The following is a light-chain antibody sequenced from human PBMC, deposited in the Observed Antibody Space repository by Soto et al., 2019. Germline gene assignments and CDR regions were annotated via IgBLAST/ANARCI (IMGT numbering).Light chain of an antibody. CDR1: QSVLYSSNNKNY. CDR3: QQYYSTPPT. J-gene: IGKJ4*02. CDR2: WES. V-gene: IGKV4-1*01. Sequence: DIVMTQSPDSLAVSLGERATINCKSSQSVLYSSNNKNYLAWYQQKQGQPPKLLFYWESTRESGVPDRFSGSGSGTDFTLTISSLQAEDVAVYYCQQYYSTPPTFGGGTKVEIK.